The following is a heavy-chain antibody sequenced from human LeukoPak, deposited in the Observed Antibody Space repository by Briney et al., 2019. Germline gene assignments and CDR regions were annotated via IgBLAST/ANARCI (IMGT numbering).Heavy chain of an antibody. D-gene: IGHD5-24*01. CDR2: INPNSGGT. J-gene: IGHJ3*02. Sequence: GASVKVSCKASGYTFTGYYMHWVRQAPGQGLEWMGWINPNSGGTNYAQKFQGRVTMTRDTSISTAYMELSRLRSDGTAVYYCARDNIPPRSGILRAFDIWGQGTMVTVSS. CDR1: GYTFTGYY. V-gene: IGHV1-2*02. CDR3: ARDNIPPRSGILRAFDI.